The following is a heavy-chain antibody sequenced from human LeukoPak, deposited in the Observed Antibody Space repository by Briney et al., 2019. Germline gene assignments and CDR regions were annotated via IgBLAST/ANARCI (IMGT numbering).Heavy chain of an antibody. CDR2: IYYSGST. CDR1: GGSISSSSYY. V-gene: IGHV4-39*07. Sequence: SETLSLTCTVSGGSISSSSYYWGWIRQPPGKGLEWIGSIYYSGSTYYNPSLKGRVTISLDTSKNQFSLKLSSVTAADTAVYYCARCGYSYGTGYYFDYWGQGALVTVSS. D-gene: IGHD5-18*01. J-gene: IGHJ4*02. CDR3: ARCGYSYGTGYYFDY.